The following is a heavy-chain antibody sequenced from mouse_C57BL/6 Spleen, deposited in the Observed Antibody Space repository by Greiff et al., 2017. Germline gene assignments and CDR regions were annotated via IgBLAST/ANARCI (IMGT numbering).Heavy chain of an antibody. CDR2: ISDGGSYT. V-gene: IGHV5-4*01. CDR1: GFTFSSYA. D-gene: IGHD2-2*01. Sequence: DVKLVESGGGLVKPGGSLKLSCAASGFTFSSYAMSWVRQTPEKRLEWVATISDGGSYTYYPDNVKGRFTISRDNAKNNLYLQMSHLKSEDTAMYYCARDYYGYDSWFAYWGQGTLVTVSA. J-gene: IGHJ3*01. CDR3: ARDYYGYDSWFAY.